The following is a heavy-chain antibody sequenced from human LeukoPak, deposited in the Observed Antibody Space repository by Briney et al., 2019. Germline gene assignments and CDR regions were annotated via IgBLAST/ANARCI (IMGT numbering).Heavy chain of an antibody. CDR2: MNPNSGNT. D-gene: IGHD4-17*01. J-gene: IGHJ5*02. Sequence: ASVKVSCKASGYTFTSYDINWVRQATGQGLEWMGWMNPNSGNTGYAQKFQGRVTMTRNTSISTAYMELSSLRSGDTAVYYCARAYGDYDWFDPWGQGTLVTVSS. V-gene: IGHV1-8*01. CDR1: GYTFTSYD. CDR3: ARAYGDYDWFDP.